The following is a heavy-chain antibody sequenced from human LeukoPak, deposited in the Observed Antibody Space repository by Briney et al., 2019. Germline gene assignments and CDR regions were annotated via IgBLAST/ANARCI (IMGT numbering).Heavy chain of an antibody. V-gene: IGHV1-2*02. J-gene: IGHJ5*02. CDR1: GYTFTSYA. Sequence: ASVKVSCKASGYTFTSYAISWVRQAPGQGLEWMGGINPNSGGTNYAQKFQGRVTMTRDTSISTAYMELSRLRSDDTAVYYCASFYYDSTNPNWFDPWGQGTLVTVSS. D-gene: IGHD3-22*01. CDR2: INPNSGGT. CDR3: ASFYYDSTNPNWFDP.